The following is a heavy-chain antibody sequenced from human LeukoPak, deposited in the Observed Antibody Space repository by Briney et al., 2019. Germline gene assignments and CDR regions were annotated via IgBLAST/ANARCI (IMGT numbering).Heavy chain of an antibody. V-gene: IGHV4-59*01. Sequence: KPSETLSLTCTVSGGSISSYYWSWIRQPPGKGLEWMGYIYYSGSTNYNPSLKSRVTISVDTSKNQFSLKLSSVTAADTAVYYCARTNMVFGVDIEENWFDPWGQGTLVTVSS. J-gene: IGHJ5*02. CDR2: IYYSGST. D-gene: IGHD3-3*01. CDR1: GGSISSYY. CDR3: ARTNMVFGVDIEENWFDP.